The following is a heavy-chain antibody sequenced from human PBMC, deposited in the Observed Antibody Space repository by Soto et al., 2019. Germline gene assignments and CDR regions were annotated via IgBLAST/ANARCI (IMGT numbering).Heavy chain of an antibody. V-gene: IGHV3-74*01. J-gene: IGHJ4*02. CDR1: GFTFTDYW. CDR3: GRVPRAVPGVGIDH. Sequence: EVQLVESGGGLVQPGGSLRLSCAASGFTFTDYWMHWVRQAPGKGLVWVSRIKLDGSATSYADSVKGRFTISRDNAKNTLYLHMNSLRGDDTAVYYCGRVPRAVPGVGIDHWGQGTLVTVSS. CDR2: IKLDGSAT. D-gene: IGHD6-19*01.